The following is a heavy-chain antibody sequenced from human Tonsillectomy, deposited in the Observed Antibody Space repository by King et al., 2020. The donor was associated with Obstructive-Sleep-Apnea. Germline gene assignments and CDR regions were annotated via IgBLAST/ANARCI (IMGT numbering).Heavy chain of an antibody. CDR3: ARDHYGSGSYYDDAFDI. Sequence: VQLVESGGGLVQPGGSLRLSCAASGFSVSSNYMNWVRQAPGKGLEWVSIIYSGGSTDYADSVKGRFTISRDDSNNTLYLLMNSLRGEDTAVYYCARDHYGSGSYYDDAFDIWGQGTMVTVSS. CDR1: GFSVSSNY. CDR2: IYSGGST. V-gene: IGHV3-66*01. J-gene: IGHJ3*02. D-gene: IGHD3-10*01.